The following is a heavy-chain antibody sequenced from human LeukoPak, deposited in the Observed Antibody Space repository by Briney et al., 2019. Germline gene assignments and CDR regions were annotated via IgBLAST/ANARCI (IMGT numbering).Heavy chain of an antibody. CDR2: IYTSGST. CDR1: GGSISSYY. Sequence: SETLSLTCTVSGGSISSYYWSWIRQPAGKGLEWIGRIYTSGSTNYNPSLKSRVTISVDTSKNQFSLKLSSVTAADTAVYYCARRTTDPTVTIFGYYYYMDVWGKGTTVTISS. V-gene: IGHV4-4*07. D-gene: IGHD4-17*01. J-gene: IGHJ6*03. CDR3: ARRTTDPTVTIFGYYYYMDV.